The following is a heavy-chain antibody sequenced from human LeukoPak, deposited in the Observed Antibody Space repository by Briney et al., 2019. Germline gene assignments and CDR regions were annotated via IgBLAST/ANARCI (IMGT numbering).Heavy chain of an antibody. Sequence: SGTLSLTCSVSGDSVSRSDSYWDWIRQPPGKGLEWIGTIYYSGRTYYSPSLKSRVTMSVDPSNNQFSLNLRSVTAADTALYYCARRRYYDGSGYLEWGQGTLLSASS. J-gene: IGHJ1*01. V-gene: IGHV4-39*01. CDR3: ARRRYYDGSGYLE. CDR2: IYYSGRT. CDR1: GDSVSRSDSY. D-gene: IGHD3-22*01.